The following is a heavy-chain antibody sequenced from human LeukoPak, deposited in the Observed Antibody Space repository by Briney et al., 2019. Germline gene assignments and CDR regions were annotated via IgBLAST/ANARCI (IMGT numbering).Heavy chain of an antibody. V-gene: IGHV3-53*01. CDR2: IYSGGST. CDR1: GFTFSSNY. Sequence: PGGSLRLSCAASGFTFSSNYMSWVRQAPGKGLEWVSVIYSGGSTYYADSVKGRFTISRDNSKNTLYLQMDSLRAEDTAVYYCARDLRGSPLGPFDYWGQGTLVTVSS. CDR3: ARDLRGSPLGPFDY. J-gene: IGHJ4*02. D-gene: IGHD1-26*01.